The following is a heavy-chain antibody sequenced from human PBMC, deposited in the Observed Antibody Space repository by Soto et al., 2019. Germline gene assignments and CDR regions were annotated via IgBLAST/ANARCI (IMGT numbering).Heavy chain of an antibody. Sequence: SETLSLTCTVSGGSISSGGYYWGWIRQHPGKGLEWIGYIYYSGSTYYNPSLKSRVTISVDTSKNQFSLKLSSVTAADTAVYYCARTPYSSSWFFDPWGQGTLVTVSS. V-gene: IGHV4-31*03. D-gene: IGHD6-13*01. CDR3: ARTPYSSSWFFDP. J-gene: IGHJ5*02. CDR2: IYYSGST. CDR1: GGSISSGGYY.